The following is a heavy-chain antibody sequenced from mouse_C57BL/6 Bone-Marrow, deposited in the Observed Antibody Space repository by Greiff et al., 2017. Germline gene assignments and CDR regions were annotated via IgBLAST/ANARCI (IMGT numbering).Heavy chain of an antibody. Sequence: EVQLQQSGAELVKPGASVKLSCTASGFNIKDYYMHWVKQRTEQGLEWIGRIDPEDGETKYVPKFQGKATITADTSSNTAYLQLSSLTSEDTAVYYCARIYDYGSFDYWGQGTTLTVSS. CDR2: IDPEDGET. CDR3: ARIYDYGSFDY. D-gene: IGHD2-4*01. J-gene: IGHJ2*01. CDR1: GFNIKDYY. V-gene: IGHV14-2*01.